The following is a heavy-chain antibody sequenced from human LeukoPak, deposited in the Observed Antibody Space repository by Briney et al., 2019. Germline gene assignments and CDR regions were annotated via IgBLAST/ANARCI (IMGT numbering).Heavy chain of an antibody. D-gene: IGHD3-10*01. CDR1: GFTFNGHW. CDR3: ARGGGDYYGSGNAFDI. V-gene: IGHV4-4*02. Sequence: GSLRLSCAASGFTFNGHWMTWVRQAPGKGLEWIGYIYHSGSTYYNPSLKSRVTISVDRSKNQYSLKLSSVTAADTAVYYCARGGGDYYGSGNAFDIWGQGTMVTVSS. CDR2: IYHSGST. J-gene: IGHJ3*02.